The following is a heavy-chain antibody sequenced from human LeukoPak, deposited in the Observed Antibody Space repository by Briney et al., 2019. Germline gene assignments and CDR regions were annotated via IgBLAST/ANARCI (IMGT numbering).Heavy chain of an antibody. J-gene: IGHJ4*02. CDR1: GYTFTSYA. D-gene: IGHD1-26*01. CDR2: INAGNGNT. V-gene: IGHV1-3*01. CDR3: ARDRKEYWSGSSHPSDY. Sequence: GASVKVSCKASGYTFTSYAMHWVRQAPGQRLEWMGWINAGNGNTKYSQKFQGRVTITRDASASTAYMELSSLRSEDTAVYYCARDRKEYWSGSSHPSDYWGQGTLVTVSS.